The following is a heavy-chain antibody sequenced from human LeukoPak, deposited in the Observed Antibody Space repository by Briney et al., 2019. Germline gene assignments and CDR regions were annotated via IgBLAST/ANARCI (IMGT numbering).Heavy chain of an antibody. CDR1: GFTFSIYA. Sequence: GGSLRLSFAASGFTFSIYAISSVRQPPGKGLEWVSAISGSGGSTYYADYVKRRFRISRDNYKNTLYLQMNSLRAEDTAVYYCAKASLIAPPPRDAFDIWGQGTMVTVSS. J-gene: IGHJ3*02. V-gene: IGHV3-23*01. CDR3: AKASLIAPPPRDAFDI. CDR2: ISGSGGST. D-gene: IGHD3-22*01.